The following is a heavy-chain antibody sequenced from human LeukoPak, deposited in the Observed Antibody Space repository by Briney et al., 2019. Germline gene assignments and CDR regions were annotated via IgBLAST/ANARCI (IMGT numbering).Heavy chain of an antibody. CDR3: ARGGAYYASGSYLGY. J-gene: IGHJ4*02. CDR1: GGSISSYY. D-gene: IGHD3-10*01. CDR2: IYYSGST. Sequence: SETLTLTCTVSGGSISSYYWSWIRQPPGKGLEWIGYIYYSGSTNYNPSLKSRVTISVDTSKNHFSLRLSSVTAADTAVYYCARGGAYYASGSYLGYWGQGTLVTVSS. V-gene: IGHV4-59*01.